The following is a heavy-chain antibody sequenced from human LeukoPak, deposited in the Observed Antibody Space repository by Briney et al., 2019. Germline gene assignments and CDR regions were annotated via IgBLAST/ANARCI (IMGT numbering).Heavy chain of an antibody. Sequence: ASVKVSCKASGYTFTSYTIHWVRQAPGQRLEWMGWINTGNGNTEYSQKFQGRVTMTTDTSTSTAYMELRSLRSDDTAVYYCARVRRRITDYDAFDIWGQGTMVTVSP. CDR2: INTGNGNT. D-gene: IGHD1-20*01. J-gene: IGHJ3*02. CDR1: GYTFTSYT. V-gene: IGHV1-3*04. CDR3: ARVRRRITDYDAFDI.